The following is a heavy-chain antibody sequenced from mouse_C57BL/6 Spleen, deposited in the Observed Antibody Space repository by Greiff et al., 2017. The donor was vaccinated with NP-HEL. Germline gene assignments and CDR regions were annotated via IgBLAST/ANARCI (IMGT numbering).Heavy chain of an antibody. Sequence: VQLKQSGPELVKPGASVKMSCKASGYTFTDYNMHWVKQSHGTSLEWIGYINPNNGGTSYNQKFKGKATLTVNKSSSTAYMELRSLTSEDSAVYYCAREGDYYGSSPYYYAMDYWGQGTSVTVSS. V-gene: IGHV1-22*01. CDR2: INPNNGGT. CDR1: GYTFTDYN. CDR3: AREGDYYGSSPYYYAMDY. D-gene: IGHD1-1*01. J-gene: IGHJ4*01.